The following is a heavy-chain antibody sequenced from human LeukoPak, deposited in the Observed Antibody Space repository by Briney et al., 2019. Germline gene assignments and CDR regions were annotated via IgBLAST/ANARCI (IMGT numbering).Heavy chain of an antibody. V-gene: IGHV3-30-3*01. CDR3: AGYDILTGYPLYYYYGMDV. CDR2: ISYDGSNK. Sequence: GRSLSLSCASSGFTFRSYAMHWVRQAPGKGLEWVAVISYDGSNKYYADSVKGRFTISRDNSKNTLYLQMNSLRAEDTAVYYCAGYDILTGYPLYYYYGMDVWGQGTTVTVSS. J-gene: IGHJ6*02. D-gene: IGHD3-9*01. CDR1: GFTFRSYA.